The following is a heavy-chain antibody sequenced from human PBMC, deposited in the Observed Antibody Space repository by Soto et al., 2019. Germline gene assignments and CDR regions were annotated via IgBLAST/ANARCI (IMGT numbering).Heavy chain of an antibody. CDR2: IYYSGST. V-gene: IGHV4-39*01. CDR3: ARHATPAGGDSSGAKLKNYYYYYYMDV. Sequence: QLQLQESGPGLVKPSETLSLTCTVSGGSISSSSYYWGWIRQPPGKGLEWIGSIYYSGSTYYNPSLKSRVTISVDTSKNQFSLKLSSVTAADTAVYYCARHATPAGGDSSGAKLKNYYYYYYMDVWGKGTTVTVSS. J-gene: IGHJ6*03. D-gene: IGHD3-16*01. CDR1: GGSISSSSYY.